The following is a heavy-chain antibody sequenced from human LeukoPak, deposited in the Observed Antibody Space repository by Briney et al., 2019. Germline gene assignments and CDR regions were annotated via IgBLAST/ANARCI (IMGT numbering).Heavy chain of an antibody. V-gene: IGHV4-31*03. CDR2: IYYSGGT. J-gene: IGHJ6*02. CDR3: ARGGYYYYHGMDV. CDR1: GGSISSGGYY. D-gene: IGHD6-25*01. Sequence: PSETLSLTCTVSGGSISSGGYYWSWIRQHPGKGLEWIGYIYYSGGTYYNPSLKSRITISIDTSKNQFSLKLNSVTAADTAVYYCARGGYYYYHGMDVWGQGTTVTVSS.